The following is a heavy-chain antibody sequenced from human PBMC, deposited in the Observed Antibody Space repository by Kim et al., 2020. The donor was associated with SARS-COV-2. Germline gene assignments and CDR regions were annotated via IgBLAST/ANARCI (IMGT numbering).Heavy chain of an antibody. D-gene: IGHD6-19*01. CDR3: ARDRRWLKPYYYYGMDV. V-gene: IGHV4-31*03. Sequence: SETLSLTCTVSGGSISSGGYYWSWIRQHPGKGLEWIGYIYYSGSTYYNPSLKSRVTISVDTSKNQFSLKLSSVTAADTAVYYCARDRRWLKPYYYYGMDVWGQGTTVTVSS. J-gene: IGHJ6*02. CDR1: GGSISSGGYY. CDR2: IYYSGST.